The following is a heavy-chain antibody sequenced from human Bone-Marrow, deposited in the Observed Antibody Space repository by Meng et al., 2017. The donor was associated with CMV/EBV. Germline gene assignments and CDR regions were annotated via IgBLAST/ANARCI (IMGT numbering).Heavy chain of an antibody. J-gene: IGHJ4*02. V-gene: IGHV1-46*01. CDR2: INPSDGST. Sequence: ASVKVSCKASGYTFTSYYMHWVRQAPGQGLEWMGIINPSDGSTSYAQKFQGRVTMTRDTSTSTVYMELSSLRSEDTAVYYCARDLLHYYDSSGYSLYFDYWGQGTLVTVSS. CDR3: ARDLLHYYDSSGYSLYFDY. CDR1: GYTFTSYY. D-gene: IGHD3-22*01.